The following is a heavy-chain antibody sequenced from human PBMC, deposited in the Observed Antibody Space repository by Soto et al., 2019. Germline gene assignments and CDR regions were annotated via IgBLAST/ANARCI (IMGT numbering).Heavy chain of an antibody. CDR2: ISGSGGST. D-gene: IGHD2-2*01. J-gene: IGHJ4*02. CDR3: AKTGYIVVVPAAAKGGSFDY. CDR1: GFTFSSYA. Sequence: GGSLRLSCAASGFTFSSYAMSWVRQAPGKGLEWVSAISGSGGSTYYADSVKGRFTISRDNSKNTLYLQMNSLRAEDTAVYYCAKTGYIVVVPAAAKGGSFDYWGQGTLVTVSS. V-gene: IGHV3-23*01.